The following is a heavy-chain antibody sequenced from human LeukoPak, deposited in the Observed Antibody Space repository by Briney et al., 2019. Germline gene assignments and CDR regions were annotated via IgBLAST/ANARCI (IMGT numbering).Heavy chain of an antibody. D-gene: IGHD1-1*01. CDR2: INTSGSP. J-gene: IGHJ4*02. CDR3: ARGGIHMTTQHFDH. CDR1: GGSIGNYY. Sequence: SETLSLTCTVSGGSIGNYYWNWIRQPAGKGLEWIGRINTSGSPNYNPSLQSRVTISVDTSKNQFSLNLSSVTAADTAVYYCARGGIHMTTQHFDHWGQGTLVTVSP. V-gene: IGHV4-4*07.